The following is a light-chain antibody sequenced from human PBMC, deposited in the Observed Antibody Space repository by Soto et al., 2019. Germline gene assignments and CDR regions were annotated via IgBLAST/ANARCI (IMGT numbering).Light chain of an antibody. V-gene: IGKV1-39*01. Sequence: DIQMTQSPSPLSASVGDRVTITCRASQTISTYLNWYQQKPGKAPRLLIYDASSLLSGVPSRFSGSGSGTDFTLTIASLQPEDFSTYYCQQSDSTPYTFGQGTKVDIK. J-gene: IGKJ2*01. CDR3: QQSDSTPYT. CDR1: QTISTY. CDR2: DAS.